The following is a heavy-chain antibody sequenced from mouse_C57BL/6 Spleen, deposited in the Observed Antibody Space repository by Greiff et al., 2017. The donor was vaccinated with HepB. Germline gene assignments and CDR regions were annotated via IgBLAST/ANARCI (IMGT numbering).Heavy chain of an antibody. CDR1: GYTFTSYT. J-gene: IGHJ3*01. Sequence: QVQLKQSGAELARPGASVKMSCKASGYTFTSYTMHWVKQRPGQGLEWIGYINPSSGYPKYNQKFKDKATLTADKSSRTASKQLSSLTSEDSAVYYCARYYYGSSYWFAYGCKGTRVTVSA. D-gene: IGHD1-1*01. CDR3: ARYYYGSSYWFAY. V-gene: IGHV1-4*01. CDR2: INPSSGYP.